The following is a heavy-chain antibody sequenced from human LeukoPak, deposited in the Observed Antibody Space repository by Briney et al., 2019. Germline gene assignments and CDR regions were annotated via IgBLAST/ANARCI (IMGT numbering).Heavy chain of an antibody. D-gene: IGHD6-13*01. J-gene: IGHJ3*01. CDR2: IWYDGSNQ. CDR3: ARDLSSSWSPGV. Sequence: GGSLRLSCITSGFTFRNYGFHWVRQAPGKGLEWTAAIWYDGSNQYYPDSVKGRFTISRDNSKNTIYLQMNSLRIEDTAMYYCARDLSSSWSPGVWGQGTMVSVSS. V-gene: IGHV3-33*01. CDR1: GFTFRNYG.